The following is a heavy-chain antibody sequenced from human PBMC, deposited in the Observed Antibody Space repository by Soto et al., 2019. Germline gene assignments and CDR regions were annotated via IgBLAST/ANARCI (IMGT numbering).Heavy chain of an antibody. CDR1: GGSVSSGSYY. D-gene: IGHD1-7*01. V-gene: IGHV4-61*01. CDR2: IYYSGST. Sequence: QVQLQESGPGLVKPSETLSLTCTVSGGSVSSGSYYWSWIRQPPGQGLEWIGYIYYSGSTNYNPSLKSRVTISVDTSKNHYSLKLSSVTAADTAVYYCARWQLELPYYYGMDVWGQGTTVTVSS. J-gene: IGHJ6*02. CDR3: ARWQLELPYYYGMDV.